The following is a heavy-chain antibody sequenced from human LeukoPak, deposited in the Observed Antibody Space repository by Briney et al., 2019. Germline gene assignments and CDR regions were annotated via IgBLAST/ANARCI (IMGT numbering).Heavy chain of an antibody. J-gene: IGHJ4*02. D-gene: IGHD3-10*01. Sequence: ASVKVSCKASGYTFTGYYMHWVRQAPGQRLEWMGRINPNSGGTNYAQKFQGRVTMTRDTSISTAYMELSRLRSDDTAVYYCARSNYYGSGSYYKYWGQGTLVTVSS. CDR3: ARSNYYGSGSYYKY. CDR1: GYTFTGYY. V-gene: IGHV1-2*06. CDR2: INPNSGGT.